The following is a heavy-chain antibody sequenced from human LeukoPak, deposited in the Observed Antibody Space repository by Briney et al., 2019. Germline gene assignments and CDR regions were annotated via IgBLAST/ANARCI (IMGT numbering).Heavy chain of an antibody. D-gene: IGHD3-10*01. CDR2: INYSGNT. CDR1: GGSIGAYY. J-gene: IGHJ5*02. Sequence: SETLSLTCTVSGGSIGAYYWSWIRQPPGKGLEWIGYINYSGNTNYNPSLKNRVTISVDTSKNHFSLKLSSVTAADTAVYYCTSFSWGSGTYNQEAIWSWFDPWGQGTLVIVSS. CDR3: TSFSWGSGTYNQEAIWSWFDP. V-gene: IGHV4-59*08.